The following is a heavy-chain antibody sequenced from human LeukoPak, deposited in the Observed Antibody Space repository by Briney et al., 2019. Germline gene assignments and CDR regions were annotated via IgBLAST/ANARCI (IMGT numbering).Heavy chain of an antibody. CDR3: ARSFISGSLDY. V-gene: IGHV4-4*07. J-gene: IGHJ4*02. Sequence: PSETLSLTRTVSGGSISSYHWSWIRQPAGKGLEWIGRIYTSGSTNYNPSLKSRVTMSVDTSKNQFSLKLSSMTAADTAVYYCARSFISGSLDYWGQGTLVTVSS. CDR2: IYTSGST. D-gene: IGHD1-26*01. CDR1: GGSISSYH.